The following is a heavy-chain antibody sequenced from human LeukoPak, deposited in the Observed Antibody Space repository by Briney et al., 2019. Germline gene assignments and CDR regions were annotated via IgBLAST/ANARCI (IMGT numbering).Heavy chain of an antibody. Sequence: GGSLRLSCAASGFTFSSYWMSWVRQAPGKGLEWVANIKQDGSEKYYVDSVKGRFTISRDNAKNSLYLQMNSLRAEDTAVYYCAKDYDILTGGGTFDYRGQGTLVTVSS. J-gene: IGHJ4*02. D-gene: IGHD3-9*01. V-gene: IGHV3-7*01. CDR1: GFTFSSYW. CDR3: AKDYDILTGGGTFDY. CDR2: IKQDGSEK.